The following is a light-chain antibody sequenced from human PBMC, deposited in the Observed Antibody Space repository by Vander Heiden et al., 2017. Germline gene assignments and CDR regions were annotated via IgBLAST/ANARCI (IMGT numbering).Light chain of an antibody. V-gene: IGKV1-39*01. CDR3: QQSYSTQPWT. Sequence: DIQMTQSPSSLSASVGDRVTITCRASQSIRRYLNWYQQKPGKAPKLLIYSASSLQSGGPSRISGSGSGTDFTLTIISLQPDDYSTYYCQQSYSTQPWTFGQGTKVEIK. CDR1: QSIRRY. J-gene: IGKJ1*01. CDR2: SAS.